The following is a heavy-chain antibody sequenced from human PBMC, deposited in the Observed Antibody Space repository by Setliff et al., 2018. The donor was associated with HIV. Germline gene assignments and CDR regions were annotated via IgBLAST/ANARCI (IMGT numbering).Heavy chain of an antibody. CDR2: IDSSGTT. V-gene: IGHV4-4*07. D-gene: IGHD6-13*01. J-gene: IGHJ4*02. CDR1: GGSFGVYR. CDR3: ARKGSSSRSQEYYYDF. Sequence: PSETLSLTCTISGGSFGVYRWSWIRQSAGRGLEWIGRIDSSGTTDYKPSLKSRVTMSLDTSKNQFSLKLNSVTALDTAVYYCARKGSSSRSQEYYYDFWGQGTLVTVSS.